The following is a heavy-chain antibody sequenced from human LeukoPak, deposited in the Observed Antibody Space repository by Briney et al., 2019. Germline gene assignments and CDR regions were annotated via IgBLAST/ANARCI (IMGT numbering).Heavy chain of an antibody. CDR2: IYPDDSDT. J-gene: IGHJ4*02. Sequence: GESLKISCKGSGYNFTSYWIGWVRQLPGKGLEWMGIIYPDDSDTRYSPSFQGQVTISADKSISTAYLQWSSLKASDTAMYYCATSVRSLYDYWGQGTLVTVSS. CDR3: ATSVRSLYDY. CDR1: GYNFTSYW. D-gene: IGHD2-2*02. V-gene: IGHV5-51*01.